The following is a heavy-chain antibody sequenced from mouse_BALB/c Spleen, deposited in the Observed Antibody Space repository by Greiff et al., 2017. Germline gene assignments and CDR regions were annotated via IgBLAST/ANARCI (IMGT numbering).Heavy chain of an antibody. CDR3: ARLNYYGSSYDY. Sequence: QVQLKESGAELAKPGASVKMSCKASGYTFTSYWMHWVKQRPGQGLEWIGYINPSTGYTEYNQKFKDKATLTADKSSSTAYMQLSRLTSEDSAVYYCARLNYYGSSYDYWGQGTTLTVSS. CDR1: GYTFTSYW. J-gene: IGHJ2*01. D-gene: IGHD1-1*01. CDR2: INPSTGYT. V-gene: IGHV1-7*01.